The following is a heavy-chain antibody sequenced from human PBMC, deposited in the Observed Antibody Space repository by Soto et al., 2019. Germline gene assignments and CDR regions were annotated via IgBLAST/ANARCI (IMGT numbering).Heavy chain of an antibody. J-gene: IGHJ4*02. D-gene: IGHD3-10*01. CDR1: GGSISSYY. CDR3: ARGQRGVIYD. CDR2: LYHSGST. Sequence: SETLSLTCTVSGGSISSYYWSWIRQPPGKGLEWIGYLYHSGSTNYNPSLKSRVTISVDPSKNQFSLKLSSVTAADTAVYYCARGQRGVIYDWGQGTLVTVSS. V-gene: IGHV4-59*01.